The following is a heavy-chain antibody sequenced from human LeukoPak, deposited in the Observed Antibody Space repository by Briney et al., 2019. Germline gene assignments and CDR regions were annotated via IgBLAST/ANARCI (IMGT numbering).Heavy chain of an antibody. J-gene: IGHJ4*02. CDR2: ISSSSSTI. CDR1: GFTFSSYS. D-gene: IGHD3-9*01. Sequence: PGGSLRLSCAASGFTFSSYSMNWVRQAPGKGLEWVSYISSSSSTIYYADSVKGRFTIPRDNAKNSLYLQMNSLRAEDTAVYYCAKGLRYFTYWGQGTLVTVSS. V-gene: IGHV3-48*01. CDR3: AKGLRYFTY.